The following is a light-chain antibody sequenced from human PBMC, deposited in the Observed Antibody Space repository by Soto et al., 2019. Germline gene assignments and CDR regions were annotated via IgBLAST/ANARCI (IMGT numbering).Light chain of an antibody. Sequence: QLVLTQPPSVSGAPGQRVTISCPGSSSNIGALYDVNWYQQLPGTAPKLLIYDNNNRPSGVPDRFSGSKSGTSASLAITGLQAEDEADYYCQSYDNSLSGHVVFGGGTKLTVL. CDR2: DNN. CDR3: QSYDNSLSGHVV. V-gene: IGLV1-40*01. J-gene: IGLJ2*01. CDR1: SSNIGALYD.